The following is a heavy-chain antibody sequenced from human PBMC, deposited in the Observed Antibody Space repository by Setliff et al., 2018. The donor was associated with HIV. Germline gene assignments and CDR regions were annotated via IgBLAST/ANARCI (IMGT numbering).Heavy chain of an antibody. CDR2: INAGNGNT. CDR3: VRGYRSAWNSWFDA. J-gene: IGHJ5*02. V-gene: IGHV1-3*01. Sequence: ASVKVSCKASGYTFTSYAMHWVRQAPGQRLEWMGWINAGNGNTKYSQKFQGRVTITRDTSASTAYMELRSLRSDDTAVYYCVRGYRSAWNSWFDAWGQGTRVTVSS. CDR1: GYTFTSYA. D-gene: IGHD6-19*01.